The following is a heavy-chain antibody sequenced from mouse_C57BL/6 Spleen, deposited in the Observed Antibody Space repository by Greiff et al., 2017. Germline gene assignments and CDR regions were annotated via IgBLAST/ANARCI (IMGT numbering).Heavy chain of an antibody. D-gene: IGHD1-1*01. CDR1: GYAFSSSW. J-gene: IGHJ1*03. V-gene: IGHV1-82*01. Sequence: VQLQQSGAELAKPGASVKLSCKASGYAFSSSWMNWVKQRPGKGLEWIGRIYPGDGDTNYNGKFKGKATLTAAKSSSTAYMQLSSLTSENSAVYFCARSDTTVVAKYFDVWGTGTTVTVSS. CDR3: ARSDTTVVAKYFDV. CDR2: IYPGDGDT.